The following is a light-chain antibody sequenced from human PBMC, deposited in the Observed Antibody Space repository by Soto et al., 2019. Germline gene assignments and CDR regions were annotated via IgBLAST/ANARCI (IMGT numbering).Light chain of an antibody. CDR1: SSDVGSYNL. Sequence: QSVLTQPASVSGSPGQSITISCTGTSSDVGSYNLVSWYQQHPGKAPELMIYEGSKQPLGVSNRFSGSKSGNTASLTISVLQAEDEADYYCCSYAGSSTFYGFGTGTKVPV. CDR2: EGS. J-gene: IGLJ1*01. CDR3: CSYAGSSTFYG. V-gene: IGLV2-23*03.